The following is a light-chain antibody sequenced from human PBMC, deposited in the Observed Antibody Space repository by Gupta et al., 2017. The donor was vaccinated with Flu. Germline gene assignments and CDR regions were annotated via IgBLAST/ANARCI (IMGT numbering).Light chain of an antibody. J-gene: IGLJ3*02. CDR2: DVS. CDR1: SSDVGGYNY. CDR3: CSYAGSYTWV. Sequence: QSALTQPRSVSGSPGQSVTISCTGTSSDVGGYNYVSWYQQHPGKAPKLMMYDVSKRPSGVPDRCSGSKSGNTASLTISGLQAEDEADDYCCSYAGSYTWVFGGGTKLTVL. V-gene: IGLV2-11*01.